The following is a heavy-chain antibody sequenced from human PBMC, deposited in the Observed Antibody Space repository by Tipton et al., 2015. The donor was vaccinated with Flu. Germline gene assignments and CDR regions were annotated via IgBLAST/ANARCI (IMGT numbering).Heavy chain of an antibody. J-gene: IGHJ5*02. D-gene: IGHD2-8*02. CDR3: ARGRLGYCTGGVCPFDP. V-gene: IGHV1-46*01. Sequence: QVQLVQSGAEVKKPGASVDLSCKASGYTFSTYAMNWVRQAPGQGLEWMGVINPSDGRTTYAQKFQGRVTLTTDISASTVSMELSSLTSEDTAMYYCARGRLGYCTGGVCPFDPWGQGTLVTVSS. CDR2: INPSDGRT. CDR1: GYTFSTYA.